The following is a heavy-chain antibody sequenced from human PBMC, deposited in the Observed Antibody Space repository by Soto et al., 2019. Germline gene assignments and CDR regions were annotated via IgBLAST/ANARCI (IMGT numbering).Heavy chain of an antibody. Sequence: ASVKVSCKASGGTFSSYTISWVRQAPGQGLEWMGRIIPILGIANYAQKLQGRVTITADKSTSTAYMELSSLRSEDTAVYYCARDPPRIYGSGSYYNGRSDYWGQGTLVTVSS. CDR3: ARDPPRIYGSGSYYNGRSDY. CDR1: GGTFSSYT. V-gene: IGHV1-69*04. D-gene: IGHD3-10*01. CDR2: IIPILGIA. J-gene: IGHJ4*02.